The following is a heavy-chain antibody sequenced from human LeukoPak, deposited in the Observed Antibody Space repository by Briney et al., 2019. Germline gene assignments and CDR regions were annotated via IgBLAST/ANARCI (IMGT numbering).Heavy chain of an antibody. V-gene: IGHV3-30*01. CDR1: GFTFSSYA. J-gene: IGHJ4*02. CDR2: ISYDGSNK. Sequence: GGSLRLSCAASGFTFSSYAMHWVRQAPGKGLEWVAVISYDGSNKYYADSVKGRFTISRDNSKNTLHLQMNSLRAEDTAVYYCAKDRTSNWGSFDYWGQGTLVTVSS. D-gene: IGHD3-16*01. CDR3: AKDRTSNWGSFDY.